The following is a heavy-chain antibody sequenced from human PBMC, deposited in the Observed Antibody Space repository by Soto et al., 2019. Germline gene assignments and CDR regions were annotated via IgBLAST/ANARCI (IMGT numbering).Heavy chain of an antibody. Sequence: ASVKVSCKTSGGTFNTYPISWVRQAPGQGLEWMGTIIPILDIANYAQKFQGRVTITADKSTSTAYMELSSLESEDTAVYYCAREKTSYGMDVWGQGTTVTVSS. CDR2: IIPILDIA. CDR1: GGTFNTYP. J-gene: IGHJ6*02. V-gene: IGHV1-69*04. CDR3: AREKTSYGMDV.